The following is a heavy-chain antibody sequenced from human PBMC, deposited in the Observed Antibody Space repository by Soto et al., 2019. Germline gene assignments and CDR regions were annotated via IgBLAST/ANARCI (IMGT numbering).Heavy chain of an antibody. Sequence: PGGSLRLSCAASGFPFSSYGMHWVRQAPGKGLEWVAVIWYDGSNKYYADSVKGRFTISRDNSKNTLYLQMNSLRAEDTAVYYCARDFSRGFPYYYYGMDVWGQGTTVTVSS. CDR3: ARDFSRGFPYYYYGMDV. J-gene: IGHJ6*02. V-gene: IGHV3-33*01. CDR1: GFPFSSYG. CDR2: IWYDGSNK.